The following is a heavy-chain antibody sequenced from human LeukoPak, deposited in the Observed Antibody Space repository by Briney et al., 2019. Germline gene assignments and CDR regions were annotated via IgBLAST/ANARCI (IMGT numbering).Heavy chain of an antibody. CDR1: GFTFSSFA. Sequence: PGGSLRLSCAASGFTFSSFATSWVRQAPGKGLEWVSVVSGSGGSTYYADSVKGRFTISRDNSKNTLSLQMNGLRAEDTAVYYCAKVMAARPFDPWGQGTLVTVSS. CDR3: AKVMAARPFDP. D-gene: IGHD6-6*01. CDR2: VSGSGGST. V-gene: IGHV3-23*01. J-gene: IGHJ5*02.